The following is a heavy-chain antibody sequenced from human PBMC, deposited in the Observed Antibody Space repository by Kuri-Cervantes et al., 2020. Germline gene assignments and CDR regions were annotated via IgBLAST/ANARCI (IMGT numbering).Heavy chain of an antibody. CDR1: GFTFSPYP. CDR3: AREGPRSSGWRIDY. D-gene: IGHD6-19*01. Sequence: GGSLRLSCAASGFTFSPYPMNWVRQAPGKGLEWISYISSDSRTVYYEDSVKGRFTISRDNAKNSLYLHMDSLRDEDTAVYYCAREGPRSSGWRIDYWGQGTLVTV. V-gene: IGHV3-48*02. CDR2: ISSDSRTV. J-gene: IGHJ4*02.